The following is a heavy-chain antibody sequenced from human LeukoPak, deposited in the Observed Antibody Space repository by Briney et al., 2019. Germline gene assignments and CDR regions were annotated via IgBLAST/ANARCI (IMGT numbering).Heavy chain of an antibody. Sequence: GASVKVSCKASGYTFTSYGISWVRQAPGQGPECMGWINPYNGNTNYALKVQGRVTMTTDTSTSTAYLELRSLGSDDTAIYCCAREIYGRFDYWGQGTLVTVSS. CDR3: AREIYGRFDY. J-gene: IGHJ4*02. D-gene: IGHD4-17*01. CDR2: INPYNGNT. CDR1: GYTFTSYG. V-gene: IGHV1-18*01.